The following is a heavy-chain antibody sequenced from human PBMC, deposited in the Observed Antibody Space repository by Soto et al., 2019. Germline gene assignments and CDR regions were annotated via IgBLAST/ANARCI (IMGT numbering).Heavy chain of an antibody. J-gene: IGHJ6*02. CDR2: ISSSSSTI. V-gene: IGHV3-48*02. CDR3: AREGSAYYYNGMDV. Sequence: ALRLYCAASGFTFSPYTMNWFLQAPGKGLEWVSYISSSSSTIYSADSVKGRFTISRDNAKNSLYLQMNSLRDEDTAVYYCAREGSAYYYNGMDVWGQGTSVTVSS. CDR1: GFTFSPYT. D-gene: IGHD6-19*01.